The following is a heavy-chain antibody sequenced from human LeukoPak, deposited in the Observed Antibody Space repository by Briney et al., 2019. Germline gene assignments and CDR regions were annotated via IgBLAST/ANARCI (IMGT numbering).Heavy chain of an antibody. CDR3: ARRARLNVAVAGIGGPPYYYYYMDV. Sequence: SETLSLTCTVSGGSISSYYWSWIRQPPGKGLEWIGYIYYSGSTNYNPSLKSRVTISVDTSKNQFSLKLSSVTAADTAVYYCARRARLNVAVAGIGGPPYYYYYMDVWGKGTTVTISS. CDR1: GGSISSYY. CDR2: IYYSGST. D-gene: IGHD6-19*01. J-gene: IGHJ6*03. V-gene: IGHV4-59*12.